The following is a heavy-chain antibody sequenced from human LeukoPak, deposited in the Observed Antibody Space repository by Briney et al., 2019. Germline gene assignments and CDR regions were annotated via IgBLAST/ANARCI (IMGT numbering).Heavy chain of an antibody. J-gene: IGHJ6*02. V-gene: IGHV3-30*18. CDR3: ANGSLGSPTGIYYYYGMDV. Sequence: GGSLRLSCAASGFTLSTYGVHWVRQAPGKGLEWVALISYDGSNKDYADSVKGRFIISRDKSKNTLYLQMNSLRAEDTAVYKCANGSLGSPTGIYYYYGMDVWGLGTTVTVSS. CDR1: GFTLSTYG. D-gene: IGHD1-26*01. CDR2: ISYDGSNK.